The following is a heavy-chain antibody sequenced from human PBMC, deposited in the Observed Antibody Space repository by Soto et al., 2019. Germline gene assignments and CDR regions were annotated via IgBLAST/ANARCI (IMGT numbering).Heavy chain of an antibody. CDR1: GFTFSSYS. CDR3: ARDSSSWLFDY. CDR2: ISSSSSYI. J-gene: IGHJ4*02. Sequence: EVQLVESGGGLVKPGGSLRLSCAASGFTFSSYSMNWVRQAPGKGLEWVSSISSSSSYIYYADSVKGRFTISRDNAKNSLYLQINSLRAEDTAVYYCARDSSSWLFDYWGQGTLVTVSS. D-gene: IGHD6-13*01. V-gene: IGHV3-21*01.